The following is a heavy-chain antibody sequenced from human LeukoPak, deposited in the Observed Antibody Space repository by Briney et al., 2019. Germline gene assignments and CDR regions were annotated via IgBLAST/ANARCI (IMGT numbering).Heavy chain of an antibody. V-gene: IGHV4-59*08. CDR3: ARSIVVSVNYFYYGMDV. CDR2: IYYSGST. Sequence: SETLSLTCTVSAGSISSYYWNWIRQPPGKGLEWIGYIYYSGSTNYNPSLKSRVTISVDTSKNQFSLKLSSVTAADTAVYYCARSIVVSVNYFYYGMDVWGQGTTVTVSS. CDR1: AGSISSYY. J-gene: IGHJ6*02. D-gene: IGHD3-22*01.